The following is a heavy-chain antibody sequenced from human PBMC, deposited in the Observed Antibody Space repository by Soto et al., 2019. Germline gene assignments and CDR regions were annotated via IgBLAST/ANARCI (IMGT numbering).Heavy chain of an antibody. J-gene: IGHJ4*02. V-gene: IGHV1-69*08. CDR1: GGTFSSYT. CDR2: IIPILGIA. Sequence: QVQLVQSGAEVKKPGSSVKVSCKASGGTFSSYTISWVRQAPGQGLEWMGRIIPILGIANYAQKFQGRVTSTAEKSTSTAYMELSSLRSEDTAVYYCARERGQDIVVVVAATYFDYWGQGTLVTVSS. D-gene: IGHD2-15*01. CDR3: ARERGQDIVVVVAATYFDY.